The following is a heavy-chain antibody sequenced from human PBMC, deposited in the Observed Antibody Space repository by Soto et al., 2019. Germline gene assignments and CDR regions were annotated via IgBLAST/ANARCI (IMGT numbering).Heavy chain of an antibody. Sequence: DVQLLESGGGLVQPGGSLTLSCAASSFTFSDFAMSWVRQAPGKGLEWVSSLGGGAADTYYADSVKGRFTISRDNSKNTLYLQMDSLRDEDTAIYYCAKDAVSYNGKWDWFDSWGQGTLVTVSS. CDR2: LGGGAADT. V-gene: IGHV3-23*01. CDR3: AKDAVSYNGKWDWFDS. J-gene: IGHJ5*01. D-gene: IGHD1-26*01. CDR1: SFTFSDFA.